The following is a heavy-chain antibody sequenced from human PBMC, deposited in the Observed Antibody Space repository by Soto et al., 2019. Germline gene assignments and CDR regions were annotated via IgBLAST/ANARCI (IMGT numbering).Heavy chain of an antibody. CDR1: GSTSGRSA. CDR2: VVVGSGDT. V-gene: IGHV1-58*01. Sequence: GASVKVSCKAYGSTSGRSAVQWVRQARGQRLEWLGWVVVGSGDTNYAQQFQRRVTITRDMPTSTVYMELSSLRSEDTAVYYCATPTVTTTDHYYGMDVWGQGTTVTVSS. D-gene: IGHD4-17*01. J-gene: IGHJ6*02. CDR3: ATPTVTTTDHYYGMDV.